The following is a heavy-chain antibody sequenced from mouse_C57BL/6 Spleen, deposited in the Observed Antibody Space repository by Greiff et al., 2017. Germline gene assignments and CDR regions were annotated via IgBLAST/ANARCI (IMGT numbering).Heavy chain of an antibody. CDR2: IYPGSGST. J-gene: IGHJ3*01. CDR1: GYTFTSYW. CDR3: ASQGPYGNYDAY. V-gene: IGHV1-55*01. D-gene: IGHD2-1*01. Sequence: QVQLQQPGAELVKPGASVKMSCKASGYTFTSYWITWVKQRPGQGLEWIGDIYPGSGSTNYNEKFKSKATLTVDKSSSTAYMQLSSLTSEDSAVYYCASQGPYGNYDAYWGQGTLVTVSA.